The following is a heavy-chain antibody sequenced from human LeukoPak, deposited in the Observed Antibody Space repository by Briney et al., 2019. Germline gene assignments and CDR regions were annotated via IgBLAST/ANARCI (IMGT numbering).Heavy chain of an antibody. CDR2: INWNGGST. CDR3: ARDSWGTTSDAFDI. CDR1: GFTFDDYG. J-gene: IGHJ3*02. V-gene: IGHV3-20*04. D-gene: IGHD3-16*01. Sequence: PGGSLRLSCAASGFTFDDYGMSWVRQAPGKGLEWVFGINWNGGSTGYADSVKGRFTISRDNAKHSLYLQMNSLRAEDTALYYCARDSWGTTSDAFDIWGQGTMVTVSS.